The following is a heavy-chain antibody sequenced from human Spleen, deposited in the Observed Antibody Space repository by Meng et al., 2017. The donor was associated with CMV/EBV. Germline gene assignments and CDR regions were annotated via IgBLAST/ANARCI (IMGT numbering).Heavy chain of an antibody. CDR3: ASSPRQLIGYFDY. D-gene: IGHD2-21*01. CDR1: RFNFINYA. Sequence: GESLKISCVGSRFNFINYAMGWVRQAPGKGLEWVSGSVSETTTNYVDSVKGRFTVSRDNSKSTLFLQMNSLRAEDTAVYYCASSPRQLIGYFDYWGQGTLVTVSS. V-gene: IGHV3-23*01. J-gene: IGHJ4*02. CDR2: SVSETTT.